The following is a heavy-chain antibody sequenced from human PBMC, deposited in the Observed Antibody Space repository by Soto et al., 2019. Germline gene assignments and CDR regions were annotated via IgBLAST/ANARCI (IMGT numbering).Heavy chain of an antibody. CDR1: GYSFTSYW. CDR3: ARREPLGYGMDV. Sequence: GESLKISCKGSGYSFTSYWISWLSQMPGKGLEGMGISYPHHSDTRYSPSFQAQVTISADKSISTAYLQWSSLKASDTAIYYCARREPLGYGMDVWGKGTKVSVSS. CDR2: SYPHHSDT. D-gene: IGHD1-26*01. V-gene: IGHV5-51*01. J-gene: IGHJ6*04.